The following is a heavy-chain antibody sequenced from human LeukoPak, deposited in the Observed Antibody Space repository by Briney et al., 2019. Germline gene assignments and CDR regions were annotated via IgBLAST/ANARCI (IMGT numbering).Heavy chain of an antibody. CDR1: GYTFTSYD. CDR2: MNPNSGNT. Sequence: ASVKVSCKASGYTFTSYDINWVRQATGQGLEWMGWMNPNSGNTGYARKFQGRVTMTRNTSISTAYMELSSLRSEDTAVYYCARGGVDDSYYDFWSGYYFWFDPWGQGTLVTVSS. J-gene: IGHJ5*02. D-gene: IGHD3-3*01. CDR3: ARGGVDDSYYDFWSGYYFWFDP. V-gene: IGHV1-8*01.